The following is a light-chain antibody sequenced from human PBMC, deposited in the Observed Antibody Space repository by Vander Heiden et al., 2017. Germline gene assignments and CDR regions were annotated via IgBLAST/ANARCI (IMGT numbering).Light chain of an antibody. CDR1: ISDVGAYNY. J-gene: IGLJ3*02. V-gene: IGLV2-14*01. CDR3: TSYTSSSTWV. CDR2: DVT. Sequence: QSALTQPASVSGSPGQSISISCTGAISDVGAYNYVSWHQQHPGKAPKLMIYDVTNRPSGVSNRFSGSKSGNTASLTISGLQAEDEADYYCTSYTSSSTWVFGGGTKLTVL.